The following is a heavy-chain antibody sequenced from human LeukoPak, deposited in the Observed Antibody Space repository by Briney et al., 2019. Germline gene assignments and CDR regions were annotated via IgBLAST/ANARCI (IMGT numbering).Heavy chain of an antibody. CDR2: IYYSGST. J-gene: IGHJ4*02. CDR3: ARSGKSGSHDY. D-gene: IGHD1-26*01. CDR1: GGSISSSSYY. Sequence: SETLFLTCTVSGGSISSSSYYWGWIRQPPGKGLEWIGSIYYSGSTYYNPSLKSRVTISVDTSKNQFSLKLSSVTAADTAVYYCARSGKSGSHDYWGQGTLVTVSS. V-gene: IGHV4-39*01.